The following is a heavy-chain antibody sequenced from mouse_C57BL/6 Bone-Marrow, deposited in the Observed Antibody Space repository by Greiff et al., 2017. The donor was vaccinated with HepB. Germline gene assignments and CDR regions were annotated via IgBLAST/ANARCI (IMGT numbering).Heavy chain of an antibody. D-gene: IGHD1-2*01. V-gene: IGHV2-6*03. Sequence: VKLMESGPGLVAPSQSLSITCTVSGFSLTSYGVHWVRQPPGKGLEWLVVIWSDGSTTYNSALKSRLSISKDNSKSQVFLKMNSLQTDDTAMYYCARDGYYGYYAMDYWGQGTSVTVSS. CDR2: IWSDGST. CDR3: ARDGYYGYYAMDY. J-gene: IGHJ4*01. CDR1: GFSLTSYG.